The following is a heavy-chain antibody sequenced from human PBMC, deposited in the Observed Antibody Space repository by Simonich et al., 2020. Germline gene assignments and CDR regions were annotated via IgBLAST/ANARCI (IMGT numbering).Heavy chain of an antibody. D-gene: IGHD3-3*01. CDR2: INPNSGST. Sequence: QVQLVQSGAEVKKPGASVKVSCKASGYTFTGYYMHWVRQAPGQGLEWMGWINPNSGSTNYAQKFQGRVTMTRDTSISTAYMELSRLRSDDTAVYYCARGGVQYYYYYMDVWGKGTTVTVSS. V-gene: IGHV1-2*02. CDR3: ARGGVQYYYYYMDV. CDR1: GYTFTGYY. J-gene: IGHJ6*03.